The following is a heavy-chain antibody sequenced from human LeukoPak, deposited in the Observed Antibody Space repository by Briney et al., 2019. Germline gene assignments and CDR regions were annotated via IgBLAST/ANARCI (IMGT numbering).Heavy chain of an antibody. CDR1: GGPMNTYY. D-gene: IGHD6-6*01. J-gene: IGHJ4*02. CDR2: IYYSGNT. CDR3: ARERLAARPGHFDY. Sequence: PSETLSLTCNVSGGPMNTYYWNWIRQPPGKGLEWIGFIYYSGNTKYNPSLSSRVTISIDTSRNHFSLRLSPVTPADTAKYYCARERLAARPGHFDYWGQGTLVAVSS. V-gene: IGHV4-59*01.